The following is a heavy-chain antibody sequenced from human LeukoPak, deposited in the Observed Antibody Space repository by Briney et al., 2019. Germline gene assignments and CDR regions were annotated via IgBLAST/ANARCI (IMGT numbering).Heavy chain of an antibody. J-gene: IGHJ3*02. CDR2: ISSSSRYI. V-gene: IGHV3-21*01. Sequence: GGSLRLSCAASGFTFSSYEMNWVRQAPGKGLEWVSSISSSSRYIYYADSVKGRFTISRDNAKTSLYLQMNSLRAEDTAVYYCARDIVGATKALDAFDIWGQGTMVTVSS. CDR3: ARDIVGATKALDAFDI. CDR1: GFTFSSYE. D-gene: IGHD1-26*01.